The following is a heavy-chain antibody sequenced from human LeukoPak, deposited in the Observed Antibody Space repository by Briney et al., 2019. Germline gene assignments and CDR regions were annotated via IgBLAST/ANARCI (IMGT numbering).Heavy chain of an antibody. V-gene: IGHV1-69*13. CDR1: GGTFSSYA. CDR3: ARIFGYSSSWSKAYYYGMDV. D-gene: IGHD6-13*01. J-gene: IGHJ6*02. CDR2: IIPIFGTA. Sequence: GASVKVSCKASGGTFSSYAISWVRQAPGQGLEWMGGIIPIFGTANYAQKFQGRVTITADESTSTAYMELSSLRSEDTAVYYCARIFGYSSSWSKAYYYGMDVWGQGTTVTVSS.